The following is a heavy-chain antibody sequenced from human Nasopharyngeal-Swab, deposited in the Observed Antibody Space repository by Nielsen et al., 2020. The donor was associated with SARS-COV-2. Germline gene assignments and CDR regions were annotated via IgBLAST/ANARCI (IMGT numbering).Heavy chain of an antibody. CDR1: GGSISSGDYY. Sequence: SDTLSLTCTVSGGSISSGDYYWSWIRQPPGKGLEWIWYIYYSGSTYYNPSIKSRVTISVDTSKNQFSLKLSSVTAADTAVYYCARDWELLGFDYWGQGTLVTVSS. D-gene: IGHD1-26*01. J-gene: IGHJ4*02. CDR3: ARDWELLGFDY. CDR2: IYYSGST. V-gene: IGHV4-30-4*02.